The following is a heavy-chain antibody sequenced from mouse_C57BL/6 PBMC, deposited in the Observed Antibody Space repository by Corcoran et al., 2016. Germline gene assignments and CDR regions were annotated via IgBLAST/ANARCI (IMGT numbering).Heavy chain of an antibody. V-gene: IGHV9-3*01. CDR2: INTYSGVP. J-gene: IGHJ4*01. Sequence: QIQLVQSGPELKKPGETVKISCKASGYTFTTYGMSWVKQAPGKGLKWMGWINTYSGVPTYADDFKGRFAFSLETSASTAYLQINNLKNEDTATYFCARRYDYGGYYAMDYWGQGTSVTVSS. CDR3: ARRYDYGGYYAMDY. CDR1: GYTFTTYG. D-gene: IGHD2-4*01.